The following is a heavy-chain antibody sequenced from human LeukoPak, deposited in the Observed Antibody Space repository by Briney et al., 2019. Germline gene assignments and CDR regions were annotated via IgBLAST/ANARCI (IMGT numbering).Heavy chain of an antibody. CDR1: GFTFSTYS. CDR3: ARGGYGGNSITDY. J-gene: IGHJ4*02. CDR2: ISSSSSTI. D-gene: IGHD4-23*01. Sequence: QPGGSLRLSCAASGFTFSTYSMNWVRQAPGKGLEWVPWISSSSSTIYYADSVKGRFTISRDNAKNSLYLQMNSLRDEDTAVYYCARGGYGGNSITDYWGQGTLVTVSS. V-gene: IGHV3-48*02.